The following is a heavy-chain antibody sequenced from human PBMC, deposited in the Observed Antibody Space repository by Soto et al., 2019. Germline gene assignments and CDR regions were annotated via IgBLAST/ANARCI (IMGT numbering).Heavy chain of an antibody. J-gene: IGHJ4*02. CDR3: TTGPPSIVYCSGGSCYKGIPDY. CDR1: GFTFSNAW. CDR2: IKSKTDGGTT. V-gene: IGHV3-15*01. D-gene: IGHD2-15*01. Sequence: EVQLVESGGGLVKPGGSLRLSCAASGFTFSNAWMSWVRQAPGKGLEWVGRIKSKTDGGTTDYAAPVKGRFTISRDDSKNTLYLQMNSLKTEDTAVYYCTTGPPSIVYCSGGSCYKGIPDYWGQGTLVTVSS.